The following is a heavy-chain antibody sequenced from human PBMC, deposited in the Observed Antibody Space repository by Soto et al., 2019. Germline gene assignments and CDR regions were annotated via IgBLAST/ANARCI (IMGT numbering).Heavy chain of an antibody. CDR1: GYSISSGYY. J-gene: IGHJ4*02. D-gene: IGHD3-16*01. CDR3: ARGVIMITFAGRFDY. Sequence: PSETLSLTCAVSGYSISSGYYWGWIRQPPGKGLEWIGSIYHSGSTYYNPSLKSRVTISVDTSKKQFSLKLSSVTAADTAVYYCARGVIMITFAGRFDYLGQGTLVTLSS. V-gene: IGHV4-38-2*01. CDR2: IYHSGST.